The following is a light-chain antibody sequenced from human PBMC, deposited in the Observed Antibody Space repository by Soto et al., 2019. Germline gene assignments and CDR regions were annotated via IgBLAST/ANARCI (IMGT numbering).Light chain of an antibody. CDR2: DDT. J-gene: IGLJ2*01. V-gene: IGLV3-21*02. CDR1: NIESKS. Sequence: SYELTQPPSVSVAPGQAANITCGGNNIESKSVHWYQQKPGQAPVLVVYDDTSRPSGIPERFSGSNSGNTATLTVSRVEVGDAADYYCQVWDTSSAHVIFGGGTQLTVL. CDR3: QVWDTSSAHVI.